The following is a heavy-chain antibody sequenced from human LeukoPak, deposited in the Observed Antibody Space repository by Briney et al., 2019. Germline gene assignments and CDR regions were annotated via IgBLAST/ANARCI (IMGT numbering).Heavy chain of an antibody. Sequence: ASVKVSCKASGYTFTSYGISWVRQAPGQGLEWMGWISTYNGNTNYAQKLQGRVTMTTDTSTSTAYMELSSLRSEDTAVYYCARGVDSSSGLGYYYYMDVWGKGTTVTVSS. CDR1: GYTFTSYG. CDR2: ISTYNGNT. J-gene: IGHJ6*03. CDR3: ARGVDSSSGLGYYYYMDV. V-gene: IGHV1-18*01. D-gene: IGHD6-6*01.